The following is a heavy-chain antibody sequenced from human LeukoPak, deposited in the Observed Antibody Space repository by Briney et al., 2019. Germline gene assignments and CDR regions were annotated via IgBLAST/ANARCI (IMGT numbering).Heavy chain of an antibody. D-gene: IGHD6-19*01. V-gene: IGHV1-2*02. CDR2: INPISGAT. CDR1: GYSFTAYY. CDR3: ARSYSSSAPHFDS. Sequence: ASVKVSCKASGYSFTAYYMYWVRQAPGQGLEWMGWINPISGATKYAQKFQDRVTVTRDTSISTAYMELSSLRSDDAVVYYYARSYSSSAPHFDSWGQGTLVTVSS. J-gene: IGHJ4*02.